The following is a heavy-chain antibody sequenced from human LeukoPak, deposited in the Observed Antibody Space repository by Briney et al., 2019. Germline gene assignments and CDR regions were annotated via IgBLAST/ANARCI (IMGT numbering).Heavy chain of an antibody. V-gene: IGHV3-7*01. CDR1: GFTFRYW. J-gene: IGHJ4*02. Sequence: GGSLRLSCVASGFTFRYWMSWVRQAPGKGLEWVANIKQDGSEKYYVDSVKGRFTISRDNAKNSLYLQMNSLRAEDTAVYYCARSGVLRFLEWAYDYWGQGTLVTVSS. CDR2: IKQDGSEK. D-gene: IGHD3-3*01. CDR3: ARSGVLRFLEWAYDY.